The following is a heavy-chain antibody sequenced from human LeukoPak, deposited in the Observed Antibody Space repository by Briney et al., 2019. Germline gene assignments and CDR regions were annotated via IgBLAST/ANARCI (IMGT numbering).Heavy chain of an antibody. CDR1: GGSISSYY. V-gene: IGHV4-59*01. D-gene: IGHD2-15*01. J-gene: IGHJ5*02. CDR3: ARDVHCSGGSCYWFDP. CDR2: IYYSGST. Sequence: PSETLSLTCTVSGGSISSYYWSWIRQPPGKGLERIGYIYYSGSTNYNPSLKSRVTISVDTSKNQFSLKLSSVTAADTAVYYCARDVHCSGGSCYWFDPWGQGTLVTVSS.